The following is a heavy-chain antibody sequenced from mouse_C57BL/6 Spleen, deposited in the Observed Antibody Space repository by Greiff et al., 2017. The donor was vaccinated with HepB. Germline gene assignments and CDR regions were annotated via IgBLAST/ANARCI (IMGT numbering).Heavy chain of an antibody. CDR2: ISDGGSYT. V-gene: IGHV5-4*03. J-gene: IGHJ3*01. Sequence: EVMLVESGGGLVKPGGSLKLSCAASGFTLSSYAISWVRQTPEKRLEWVATISDGGSYTYYPDNVKGRFTISRDNAKNNLYLQMSHLKSEDTAMYYCARGLAWFAYWGQGTLVTVSA. CDR3: ARGLAWFAY. CDR1: GFTLSSYA.